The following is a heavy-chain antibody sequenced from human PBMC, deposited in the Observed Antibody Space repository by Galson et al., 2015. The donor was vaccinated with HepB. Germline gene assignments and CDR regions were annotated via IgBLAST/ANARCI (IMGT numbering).Heavy chain of an antibody. CDR2: IIPIFGTA. D-gene: IGHD2-15*01. V-gene: IGHV1-69*13. Sequence: SVKVSCKASGGTFSSYAISWVRQAPGQGLEWMGGIIPIFGTANYAQKFQGRVTITADESTSTAYMELSSLRSEDTAVYYCARDHYCSGGSCYLGRRNWYFDLWGRGTLVTVSS. J-gene: IGHJ2*01. CDR1: GGTFSSYA. CDR3: ARDHYCSGGSCYLGRRNWYFDL.